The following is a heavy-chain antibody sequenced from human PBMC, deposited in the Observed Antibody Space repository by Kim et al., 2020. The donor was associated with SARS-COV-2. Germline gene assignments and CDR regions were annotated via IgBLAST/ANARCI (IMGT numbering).Heavy chain of an antibody. V-gene: IGHV6-1*01. J-gene: IGHJ5*02. CDR3: VRGGTGSSRKGFDP. CDR1: GDSVSSTSAA. CDR2: TYYTSKWYT. Sequence: SQTLSLTCVIPGDSVSSTSAAWDWIRQSPSRGLEWLGRTYYTSKWYTDYVVSVKSRITISPDTSKNQFSLQLNSVTPEDTAVYYCVRGGTGSSRKGFDPWGQGTLVTVSS. D-gene: IGHD3-10*01.